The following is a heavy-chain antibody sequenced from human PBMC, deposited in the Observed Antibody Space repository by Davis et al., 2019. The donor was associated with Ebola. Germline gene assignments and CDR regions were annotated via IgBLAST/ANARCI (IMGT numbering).Heavy chain of an antibody. CDR3: ARQDSGWYWWGDAFDV. CDR1: AGSISSGSHS. CDR2: IHLRRTT. V-gene: IGHV4-39*01. J-gene: IGHJ3*01. D-gene: IGHD6-19*01. Sequence: MPGGSLRPSCSVSAGSISSGSHSWGWLRHPPGRGLEWIGRIHLRRTTYTNPTLRSRVTLSVDTFNNQVSLRLRSVTAADTAVYYCARQDSGWYWWGDAFDVWGQGTKVSVSS.